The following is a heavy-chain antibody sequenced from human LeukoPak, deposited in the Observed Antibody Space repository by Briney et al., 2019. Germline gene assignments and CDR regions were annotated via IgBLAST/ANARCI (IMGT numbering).Heavy chain of an antibody. CDR1: GLTFSSYE. V-gene: IGHV3-48*03. J-gene: IGHJ6*04. CDR2: ISSSGSTK. Sequence: GGSLRLSCAASGLTFSSYEMNWVRQAPGKGLEWVSYISSSGSTKYYADSVKGRFTISRDNAKNSLYLQMNSLRAEDTAVYYCARKDYGGYAYYYYGLDVWGKGTTVTVSS. D-gene: IGHD5-12*01. CDR3: ARKDYGGYAYYYYGLDV.